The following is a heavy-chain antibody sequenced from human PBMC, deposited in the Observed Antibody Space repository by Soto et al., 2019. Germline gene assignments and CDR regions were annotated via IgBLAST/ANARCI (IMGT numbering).Heavy chain of an antibody. CDR2: IYYSGST. D-gene: IGHD3-22*01. CDR1: GGSISSGGYY. J-gene: IGHJ4*02. Sequence: SETLSLTCTVSGGSISSGGYYWSWLRQHPWSGLEWFGYIYYSGSTYYNPSLKSRVTISADTSKNQFSLELSSLRSEDTAVYYCARASEWLFLLNYWGQGTLVTVSS. CDR3: ARASEWLFLLNY. V-gene: IGHV4-31*03.